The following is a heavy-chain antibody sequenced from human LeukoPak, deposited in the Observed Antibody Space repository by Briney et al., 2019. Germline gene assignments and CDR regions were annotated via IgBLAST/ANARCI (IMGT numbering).Heavy chain of an antibody. CDR1: GFTFSSYG. V-gene: IGHV3-21*04. D-gene: IGHD3-9*01. CDR2: ISSSSSYI. J-gene: IGHJ3*02. CDR3: ARGGYDILTGYPGAFDI. Sequence: GGSLRLSCAASGFTFSSYGMHWVRQAPGKGLEWVSSISSSSSYIYYADSVKGRFTISRDNAKNSLYLQMNSLRAEDTAVYYCARGGYDILTGYPGAFDIWGQGTMVTVSS.